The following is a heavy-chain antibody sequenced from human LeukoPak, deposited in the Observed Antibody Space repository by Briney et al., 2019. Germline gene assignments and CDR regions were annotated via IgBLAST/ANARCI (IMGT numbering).Heavy chain of an antibody. CDR3: ARDGIPMVGTPFDY. CDR2: IFYGGNT. CDR1: GFTVSSNY. J-gene: IGHJ4*02. V-gene: IGHV3-53*01. Sequence: GGSLRLSGEASGFTVSSNYRSGVRKTAGKGLEGASTIFYGGNTFYADSVKGRFTISRDNSKNTLFLQMNSLRAEDTAVYYCARDGIPMVGTPFDYWGQGTLVTVSS. D-gene: IGHD6-19*01.